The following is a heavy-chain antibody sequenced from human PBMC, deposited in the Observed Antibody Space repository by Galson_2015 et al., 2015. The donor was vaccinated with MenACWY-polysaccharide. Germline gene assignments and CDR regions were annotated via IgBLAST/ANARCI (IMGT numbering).Heavy chain of an antibody. V-gene: IGHV1-69*06. Sequence: SVKVSCKASGGTFSNYAISWVRQAPGQGLEWMGGIIPIFGTPNYAQKFQGRVTTTADKSTTTAYMELSSLRSEDTAVYYCARGYYGSGNDPYYYYYYMDVWGKGTTVTVSS. D-gene: IGHD3-10*01. CDR3: ARGYYGSGNDPYYYYYYMDV. CDR1: GGTFSNYA. J-gene: IGHJ6*03. CDR2: IIPIFGTP.